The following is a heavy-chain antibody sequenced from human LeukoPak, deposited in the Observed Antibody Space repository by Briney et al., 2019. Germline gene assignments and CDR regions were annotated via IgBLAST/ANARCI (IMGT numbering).Heavy chain of an antibody. J-gene: IGHJ4*02. CDR3: ARGPDCSSTTCYNWGFDY. D-gene: IGHD2-2*02. CDR1: GSTISAYY. Sequence: KSSETLSLTCTVSGSTISAYYWSWIRQPPGKGLEWIGYIFYTGSTNYSPSLKSRVTISLDTSKNQFSLHLSSVTAADTAVYYCARGPDCSSTTCYNWGFDYWGQGTLVTVSS. V-gene: IGHV4-59*12. CDR2: IFYTGST.